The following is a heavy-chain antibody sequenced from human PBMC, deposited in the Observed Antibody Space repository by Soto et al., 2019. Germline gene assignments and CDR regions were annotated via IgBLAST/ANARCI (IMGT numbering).Heavy chain of an antibody. Sequence: SETLPLTCTVSGGSISNFYWSWLRQPPGKGLEWIGNIYYSGSTNYNPSLKSRVTISVDTSKNQFSLKLSSVTAADTAVYYCAREREYRDAFDIWGQGTMVTVSS. D-gene: IGHD5-12*01. CDR3: AREREYRDAFDI. CDR1: GGSISNFY. CDR2: IYYSGST. J-gene: IGHJ3*02. V-gene: IGHV4-59*01.